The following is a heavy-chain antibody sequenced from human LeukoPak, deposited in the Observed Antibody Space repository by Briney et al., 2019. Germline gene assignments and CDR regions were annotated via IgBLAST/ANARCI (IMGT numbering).Heavy chain of an antibody. CDR1: GGSFSGYY. Sequence: PSETLSLTCAVYGGSFSGYYWSWIRQPPGKGLEWIGEINHSGSTNDNPSLKSRVIISVDTSKNQFSLKLSSVTAADTAVYYCARGKYWFDPWGQGTLVTVSS. V-gene: IGHV4-34*01. J-gene: IGHJ5*02. CDR3: ARGKYWFDP. CDR2: INHSGST.